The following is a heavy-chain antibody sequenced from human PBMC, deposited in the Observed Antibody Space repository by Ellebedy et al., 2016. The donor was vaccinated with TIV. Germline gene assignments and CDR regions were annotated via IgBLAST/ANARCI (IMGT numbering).Heavy chain of an antibody. CDR2: IYSSGST. D-gene: IGHD3-10*01. CDR1: GGSIRSNY. CDR3: SGAYGRATPRS. J-gene: IGHJ5*02. Sequence: MPSETLSLTCTVSGGSIRSNYWTWIRQPPGKGLEWIGYIYSSGSTDYKPSLKTRVTISVDTSKNHFSLNLKSVTAADTAVYFCSGAYGRATPRSWGQGTLVTVSS. V-gene: IGHV4-59*13.